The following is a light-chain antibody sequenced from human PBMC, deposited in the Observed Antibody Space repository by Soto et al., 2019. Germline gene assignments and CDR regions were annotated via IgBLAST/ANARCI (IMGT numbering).Light chain of an antibody. J-gene: IGKJ1*01. CDR2: DAS. V-gene: IGKV3D-20*01. CDR3: QQYGSSPWT. CDR1: QSVSSSY. Sequence: EIVLTQSPATPSLSPGERATLSCGASQSVSSSYLAWYQQKPGLAPRLLMYDASSRATGIPDRFSGSGSGTDFTLTISRLEPEDFAVYYCQQYGSSPWTFGQGTKVEIK.